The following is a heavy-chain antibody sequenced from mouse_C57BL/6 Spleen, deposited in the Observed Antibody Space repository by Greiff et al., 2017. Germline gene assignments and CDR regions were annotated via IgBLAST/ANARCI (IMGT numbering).Heavy chain of an antibody. J-gene: IGHJ2*01. D-gene: IGHD2-1*01. CDR2: IDPSDSET. CDR3: AIYYGNLYYDY. V-gene: IGHV1-52*01. CDR1: GYTFTSYW. Sequence: QVQLQQPGAELVRPGSSVKLSCKASGYTFTSYWMHWVKQRPIQGLEWIGNIDPSDSETHYNQKFKDKATLTVDKSSSTAYMQLSSLTSEDSAVYYCAIYYGNLYYDYWGQGTTLTVSS.